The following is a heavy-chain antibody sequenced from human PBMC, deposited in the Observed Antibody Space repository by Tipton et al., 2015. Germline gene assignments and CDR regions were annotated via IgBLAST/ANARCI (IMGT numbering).Heavy chain of an antibody. J-gene: IGHJ6*02. Sequence: TLSLTCTVSSDSINKYYWSWIRQPPGKELEWIGYIQYSGGTNYNPSLESRVSISVDTSKTQFSLEMRSVTATDTAVYYCARAPLVGATPSAPYYYYGMDVWGQGTTVTVSS. CDR1: SDSINKYY. D-gene: IGHD1-26*01. CDR3: ARAPLVGATPSAPYYYYGMDV. V-gene: IGHV4-59*01. CDR2: IQYSGGT.